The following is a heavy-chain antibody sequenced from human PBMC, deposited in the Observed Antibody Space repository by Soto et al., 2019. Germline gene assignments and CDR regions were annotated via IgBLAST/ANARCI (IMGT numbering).Heavy chain of an antibody. CDR3: VRGDSSDNSWYAGGV. Sequence: GGSLRLSCAASGFTFSDHYMDWVRQAPGKGLEWVARIRNKARSYTIEYAASVKGRFTISRDDPNNSLYLQMNSLKIEDTAVYYCVRGDSSDNSWYAGGVWGQGTTVTVSS. V-gene: IGHV3-72*01. J-gene: IGHJ6*02. D-gene: IGHD2-15*01. CDR2: IRNKARSYTI. CDR1: GFTFSDHY.